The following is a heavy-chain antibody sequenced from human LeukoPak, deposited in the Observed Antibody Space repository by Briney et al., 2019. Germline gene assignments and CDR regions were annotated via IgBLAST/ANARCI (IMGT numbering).Heavy chain of an antibody. J-gene: IGHJ4*02. CDR1: GFTFSSYW. Sequence: GGSLRLSCSASGFTFSSYWMSWVRQAPGKGLEWVANIKQDGSDKYYVDYVKGRFTISRDNAKNSVYLQMNSMRVEYTAVYHCARDGIDYWGQGTLVTVSS. CDR2: IKQDGSDK. CDR3: ARDGIDY. V-gene: IGHV3-7*05.